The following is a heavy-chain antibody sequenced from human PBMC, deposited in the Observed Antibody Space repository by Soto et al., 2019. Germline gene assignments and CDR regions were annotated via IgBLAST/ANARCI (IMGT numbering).Heavy chain of an antibody. V-gene: IGHV3-33*01. D-gene: IGHD3-22*01. CDR1: GFTFTSYG. CDR2: IWYDGNSK. CDR3: ARENYYDTSGPDY. Sequence: GGSLRLSCAASGFTFTSYGMHWVRQAPGKGLEWVAGIWYDGNSKYYEDSVKGRFTISRDNSKNTLYLEMNSLRGDDTAVYYCARENYYDTSGPDYWGQGTLVTVSS. J-gene: IGHJ4*02.